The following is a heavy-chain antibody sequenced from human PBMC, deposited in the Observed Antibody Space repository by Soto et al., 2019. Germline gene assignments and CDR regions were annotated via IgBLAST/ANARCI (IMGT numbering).Heavy chain of an antibody. J-gene: IGHJ4*02. Sequence: EVQLVESGGGLVQPGRSLRVSCVGSGFIADEYAMHWVRQAPGKGLEWVSGVSSNSATINYADSVKGRCTISRDNAKNSMFLHINRVNPEVTAFYYGVTAMKWGAMTTIHYFDSWGQGTMVTVSS. V-gene: IGHV3-9*02. CDR1: GFIADEYA. D-gene: IGHD3-16*01. CDR2: VSSNSATI. CDR3: VTAMKWGAMTTIHYFDS.